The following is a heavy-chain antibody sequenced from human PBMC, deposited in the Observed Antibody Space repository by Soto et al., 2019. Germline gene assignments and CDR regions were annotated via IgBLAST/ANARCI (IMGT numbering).Heavy chain of an antibody. CDR3: ARGASSDWIRGAYGMDV. CDR2: ISSNGGST. CDR1: GFTFSNYG. J-gene: IGHJ6*02. Sequence: EVQLVESGEGLVQPGGSLRLSCAASGFTFSNYGMHWVREAPGKGLEYVSGISSNGGSTNYVDSVKGRFTISRDNSKNTLYLQMGSLTAEDMAVYYCARGASSDWIRGAYGMDVWGQGTTVTVSS. D-gene: IGHD6-19*01. V-gene: IGHV3-64*02.